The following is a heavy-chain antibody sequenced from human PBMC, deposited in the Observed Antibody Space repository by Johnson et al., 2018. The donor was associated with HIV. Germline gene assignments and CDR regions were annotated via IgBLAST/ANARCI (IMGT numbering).Heavy chain of an antibody. V-gene: IGHV3-30-3*01. D-gene: IGHD3-10*01. J-gene: IGHJ3*02. CDR1: GFTFSSYP. CDR2: VSYDGTNK. CDR3: ARKTYGTSLDAFDI. Sequence: QVQLVESGGGVVQPGRSLRLSCAASGFTFSSYPMHWVRQAPGKGLEWVALVSYDGTNKYHADSVKGRFTISRDNAKNSLYLQMNSLRAEDTAVYYCARKTYGTSLDAFDIWGQGTMVTVSS.